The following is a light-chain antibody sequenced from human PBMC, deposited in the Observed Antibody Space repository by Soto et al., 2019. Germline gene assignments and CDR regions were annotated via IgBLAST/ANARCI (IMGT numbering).Light chain of an antibody. V-gene: IGLV4-69*01. CDR1: SGHSTYA. J-gene: IGLJ2*01. CDR3: QTWGTGIVL. Sequence: QLVLTQSPSASASLGASVKLTCTLSSGHSTYAIAWHQQQPEKGPRYLMKLNSDGSHNKGDGIPDRFSGSRSGAEWYLTISSLQSEDEADYYCQTWGTGIVLFGGGTQLTVL. CDR2: LNSDGSH.